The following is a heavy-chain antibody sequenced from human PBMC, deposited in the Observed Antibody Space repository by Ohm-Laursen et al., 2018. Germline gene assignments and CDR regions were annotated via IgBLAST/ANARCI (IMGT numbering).Heavy chain of an antibody. CDR2: ISGSGGST. CDR1: GFTFSSYA. CDR3: AKDVPITIFGVVPGWFDP. V-gene: IGHV3-23*01. Sequence: SLRLSCAASGFTFSSYAMSWVRQAPGKGLEWVSAISGSGGSTYYADSVKGRFTISRDNSKNTLYLQMNSLRAEDTAVYYCAKDVPITIFGVVPGWFDPWGQGTLVTVSS. J-gene: IGHJ5*02. D-gene: IGHD3-3*01.